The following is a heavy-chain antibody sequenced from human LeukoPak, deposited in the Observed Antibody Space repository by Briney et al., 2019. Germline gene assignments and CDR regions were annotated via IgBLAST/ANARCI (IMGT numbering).Heavy chain of an antibody. CDR3: ARGGYCSGGSCLSDYFDY. D-gene: IGHD2-15*01. J-gene: IGHJ4*02. V-gene: IGHV3-30*02. CDR2: IRYDGSNK. CDR1: GFTFSSYG. Sequence: GGSLRLSCAASGFTFSSYGMHWVRQAPGKGLEWVAFIRYDGSNKYYADSVKGRFTISRDNSKNTLYLQMNSLRAEDTAVYYCARGGYCSGGSCLSDYFDYWGQGTLVTVSS.